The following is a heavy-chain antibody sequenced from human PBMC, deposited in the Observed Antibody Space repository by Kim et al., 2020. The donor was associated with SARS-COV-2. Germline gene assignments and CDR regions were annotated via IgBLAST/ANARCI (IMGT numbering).Heavy chain of an antibody. CDR1: GYTFTSYG. CDR3: ARDYDYVWGSYRYPYYFDY. Sequence: ASVKVSCKASGYTFTSYGISWVRQAPGQGLEWMGWISAYNGNTNYAQKLQGRVTMTTDTSTSTAYMELRSLRSDDTAVYYCARDYDYVWGSYRYPYYFDYWGQGTLVTVSS. D-gene: IGHD3-16*02. J-gene: IGHJ4*02. V-gene: IGHV1-18*04. CDR2: ISAYNGNT.